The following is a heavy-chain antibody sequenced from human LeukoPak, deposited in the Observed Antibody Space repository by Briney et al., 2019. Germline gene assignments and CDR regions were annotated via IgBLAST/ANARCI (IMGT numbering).Heavy chain of an antibody. J-gene: IGHJ6*02. Sequence: PGGSLRLSCAASGFTFSSYGMHWVRQAPGKGLEWVAVISYDGSNKYYADSVKGRFIISRDNSKNTLYLQMNSLRAEDTAVYYCAKDRFTMVRGGGRNYYGMDVWGQETTVTVSS. D-gene: IGHD3-10*01. V-gene: IGHV3-30*18. CDR2: ISYDGSNK. CDR1: GFTFSSYG. CDR3: AKDRFTMVRGGGRNYYGMDV.